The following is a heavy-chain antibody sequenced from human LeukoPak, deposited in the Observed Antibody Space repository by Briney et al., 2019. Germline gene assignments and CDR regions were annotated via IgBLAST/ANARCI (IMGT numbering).Heavy chain of an antibody. J-gene: IGHJ3*02. Sequence: SVKVSCKASGGTFSSYAISWVRQAPGQGLEWMGGIIPIFGTANYAQKFQGRVTITADESTSTAYMELSSLRSEDTAVYYCARRRSAAAVQGHDAFDIWGQGTMVTVSS. D-gene: IGHD6-13*01. CDR2: IIPIFGTA. V-gene: IGHV1-69*13. CDR3: ARRRSAAAVQGHDAFDI. CDR1: GGTFSSYA.